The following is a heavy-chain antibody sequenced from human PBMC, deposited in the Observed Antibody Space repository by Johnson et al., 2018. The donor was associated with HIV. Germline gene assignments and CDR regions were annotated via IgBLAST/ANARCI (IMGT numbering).Heavy chain of an antibody. CDR3: AREDVSSGYAGTFDI. CDR2: ISHAGTTT. Sequence: QVQLVESGGGVVQPGRSLRLSCAASGFTFSSYGMHWVRQAPGKGLEWVSLISHAGTTTAYADSVKGRYTISRDISTNTVYLQMNSLSPEDTAGYYCAREDVSSGYAGTFDIWGQGTLVTVSS. CDR1: GFTFSSYG. J-gene: IGHJ3*02. D-gene: IGHD5-12*01. V-gene: IGHV3-30*03.